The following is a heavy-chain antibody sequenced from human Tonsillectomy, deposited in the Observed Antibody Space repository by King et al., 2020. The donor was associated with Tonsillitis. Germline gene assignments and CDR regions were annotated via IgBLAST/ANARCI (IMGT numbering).Heavy chain of an antibody. Sequence: VQLVESGGGLVKPGGSLRLSCAASGFNFSDYYISWIRQAPGKGLEWISYISRSGDTIYYADSVKGRFTISRDNAKKSLYLQMNSLRVDDTAVYYCARGRKQLPLGLDVWGPGTTVTVSS. J-gene: IGHJ6*02. CDR3: ARGRKQLPLGLDV. CDR1: GFNFSDYY. CDR2: ISRSGDTI. D-gene: IGHD5-18*01. V-gene: IGHV3-11*01.